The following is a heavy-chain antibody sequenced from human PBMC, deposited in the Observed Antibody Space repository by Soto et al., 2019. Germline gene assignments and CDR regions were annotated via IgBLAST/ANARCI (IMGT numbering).Heavy chain of an antibody. V-gene: IGHV1-69*02. CDR1: GGTFSSYT. CDR3: ARSLYCSGGSCLPYYYMDV. Sequence: SVKVSCKASGGTFSSYTISWVRQAPGQGLEWMGRIIPILGIANYAQKFQGRVTITADKSTSTAYMELSSLRSEDTAVYYCARSLYCSGGSCLPYYYMDVWGKGTTVTVSS. CDR2: IIPILGIA. J-gene: IGHJ6*03. D-gene: IGHD2-15*01.